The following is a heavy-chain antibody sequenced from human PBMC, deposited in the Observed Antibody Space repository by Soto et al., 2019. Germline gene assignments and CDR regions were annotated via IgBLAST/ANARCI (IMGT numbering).Heavy chain of an antibody. CDR2: ISDDGVYK. CDR3: XXXXXXXMSSHYYGMDV. D-gene: IGHD6-6*01. CDR1: GFSFSSYA. J-gene: IGHJ6*02. Sequence: QVQLVESGGGVVQPGRSLRLSCAAPGFSFSSYAIHWVRQAPGKGLEWVVVISDDGVYKFYADSVKGRVTISRDNSKNTLSLQVDSLRVEDTXXXXXXXXXXXXMSSHYYGMDVWGQGTTVTVSS. V-gene: IGHV3-30-3*01.